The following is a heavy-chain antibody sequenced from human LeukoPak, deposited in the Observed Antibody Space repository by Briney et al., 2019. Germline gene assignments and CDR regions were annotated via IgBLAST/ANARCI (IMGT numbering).Heavy chain of an antibody. J-gene: IGHJ4*02. D-gene: IGHD2-2*01. Sequence: PGGSLRLSCAASGLTFTTYSMNWVRQAPGKGLEWISYISTSGDTMYYADSVKGRFTISRDNAKNSLYLQMSSLRDEDTAVYYCARGRRDTQYQVFDYWGQGTLVTVSS. CDR1: GLTFTTYS. CDR2: ISTSGDTM. V-gene: IGHV3-48*02. CDR3: ARGRRDTQYQVFDY.